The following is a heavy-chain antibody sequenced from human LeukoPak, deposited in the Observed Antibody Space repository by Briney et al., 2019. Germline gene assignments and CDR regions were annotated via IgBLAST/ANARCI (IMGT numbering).Heavy chain of an antibody. CDR3: ARDRAESNWTNHTLFDS. V-gene: IGHV3-74*01. J-gene: IGHJ4*02. D-gene: IGHD1/OR15-1a*01. Sequence: GGSLRLSCEASGFTFRDHWMHWVRQVPGKGLVWVSRINCDESSTAYADSVKGRFTISRDNARNTLYLQMNSLRVEDMAIYYCARDRAESNWTNHTLFDSWGQGTPVTVSS. CDR2: INCDESST. CDR1: GFTFRDHW.